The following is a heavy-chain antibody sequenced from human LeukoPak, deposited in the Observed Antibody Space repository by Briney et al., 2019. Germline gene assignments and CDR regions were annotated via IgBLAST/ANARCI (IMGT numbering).Heavy chain of an antibody. Sequence: GGSLRLSCAASGFTSETYWMHWVRQAPGKGLVWVSCINGYGSTTNYADSVRGRFTISRDNAKNTLYLQMNSLRAEDTAVYYCARDEPTVTTGPPVGSWGQGTLVTVSS. D-gene: IGHD4-17*01. CDR1: GFTSETYW. J-gene: IGHJ4*02. CDR2: INGYGSTT. CDR3: ARDEPTVTTGPPVGS. V-gene: IGHV3-74*01.